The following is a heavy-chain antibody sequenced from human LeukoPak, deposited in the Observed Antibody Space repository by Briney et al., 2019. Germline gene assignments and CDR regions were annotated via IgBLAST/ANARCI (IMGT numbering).Heavy chain of an antibody. CDR1: GGSISSGSYY. CDR2: VYTSGST. Sequence: SQTLSLTCTVSGGSISSGSYYWSWIRQPAGKGLEWIGRVYTSGSTNYRPSLKSRVTITVDTSKNQFSLKLSSVTAADTAVYYCARTGYSSDNDYWGQGTLVTVSS. D-gene: IGHD6-19*01. V-gene: IGHV4-61*02. CDR3: ARTGYSSDNDY. J-gene: IGHJ4*02.